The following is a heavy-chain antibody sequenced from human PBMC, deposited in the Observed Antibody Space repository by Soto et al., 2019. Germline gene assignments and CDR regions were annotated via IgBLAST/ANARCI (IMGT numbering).Heavy chain of an antibody. CDR3: ARGGGFWSGDMDV. CDR2: ISSSGSTI. D-gene: IGHD3-3*01. Sequence: VGSLRLSCAASGFTFSSYEMNWVRQAPGKGLEWVSYISSSGSTIYYADSVKGRFTISRDNAKNSLYLQMNSLRAEDTAVYYCARGGGFWSGDMDVWGQGTTVTVSS. V-gene: IGHV3-48*03. CDR1: GFTFSSYE. J-gene: IGHJ6*02.